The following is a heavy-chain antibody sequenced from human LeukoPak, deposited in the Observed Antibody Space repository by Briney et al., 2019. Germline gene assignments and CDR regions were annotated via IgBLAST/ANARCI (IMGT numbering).Heavy chain of an antibody. CDR1: RFTFSSYA. CDR2: ISGSGGST. J-gene: IGHJ4*02. CDR3: AKEFTSYYYDSSGYSFDY. D-gene: IGHD3-22*01. V-gene: IGHV3-23*01. Sequence: PGGSLRLSCAASRFTFSSYAMSWVRQAPGKGLEWVSAISGSGGSTFYADSVKGRFTISRDNSKNTLYLQMNSLRAEDTAVYYCAKEFTSYYYDSSGYSFDYWGQGTLVTVSS.